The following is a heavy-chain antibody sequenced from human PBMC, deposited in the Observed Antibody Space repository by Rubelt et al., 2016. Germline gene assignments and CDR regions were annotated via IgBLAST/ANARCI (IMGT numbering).Heavy chain of an antibody. CDR3: AKDRSSGYDYDDY. CDR1: GFTFRNYA. CDR2: ISGGGSNT. V-gene: IGHV3-23*01. D-gene: IGHD5-12*01. J-gene: IGHJ4*02. Sequence: GGSLRLSCAASGFTFRNYAMSWVRQAPGKGLEWVSVISGGGSNTYYADSVKGRFTISRDNSKNTLYLQMNSLRAEDTAVYYCAKDRSSGYDYDDYWGQGTLVTVSS.